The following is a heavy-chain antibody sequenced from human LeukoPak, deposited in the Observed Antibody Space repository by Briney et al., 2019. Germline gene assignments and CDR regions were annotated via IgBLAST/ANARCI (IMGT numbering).Heavy chain of an antibody. V-gene: IGHV3-30*02. CDR1: GFTFSSHG. CDR2: IRYDGSNK. Sequence: PGGSLRLSCAASGFTFSSHGMHWVRQAPGKGLEWVAFIRYDGSNKYYADSVKGRFTISRDNSKNTLYLQMNSLRAEDTAVYYCAKDPSGYDEVNWFDPWGQGTLVTVSS. D-gene: IGHD5-12*01. CDR3: AKDPSGYDEVNWFDP. J-gene: IGHJ5*02.